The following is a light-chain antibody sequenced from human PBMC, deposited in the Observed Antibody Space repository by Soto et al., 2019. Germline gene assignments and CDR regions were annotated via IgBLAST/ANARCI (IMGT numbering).Light chain of an antibody. CDR2: GAS. Sequence: EIVMTQSPATLSVSPGERATLSCRASQSVSSNLAWYQQKPGQAPRLLIYGASTRATGIPARFSGSGSGTEFTLTINSLQSEDFAVYYCHQYNNWPPLTFGGRTKVEIK. V-gene: IGKV3-15*01. CDR1: QSVSSN. J-gene: IGKJ4*01. CDR3: HQYNNWPPLT.